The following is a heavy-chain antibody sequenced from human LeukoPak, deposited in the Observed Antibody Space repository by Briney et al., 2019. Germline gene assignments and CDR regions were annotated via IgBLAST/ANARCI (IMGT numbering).Heavy chain of an antibody. D-gene: IGHD3-10*01. Sequence: GESLKISCKGSGYGFTSYWISWVRQMPGKGLEWMGRIDPSDSYTNYSPSFQGHVTISADKSISTAYLQWSSLKASDTAMYYCARRSFYNTGNDAFDIWGQGTMVTVSS. V-gene: IGHV5-10-1*01. CDR3: ARRSFYNTGNDAFDI. CDR1: GYGFTSYW. J-gene: IGHJ3*02. CDR2: IDPSDSYT.